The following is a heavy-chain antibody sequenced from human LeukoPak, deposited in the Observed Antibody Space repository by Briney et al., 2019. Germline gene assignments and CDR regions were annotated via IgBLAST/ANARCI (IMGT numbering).Heavy chain of an antibody. J-gene: IGHJ2*01. CDR1: VYIFTSYG. D-gene: IGHD2-15*01. CDR3: VVVVLGWYFDL. CDR2: ISAYNGNT. V-gene: IGHV1-18*01. Sequence: ASVKVSCKASVYIFTSYGISWVRQAPGQGLEWMGWISAYNGNTNYAQKLQGRVTMTTDTSTSTAYMELRSLRSDDTAVYYCVVVVLGWYFDLWGRGTLITVSS.